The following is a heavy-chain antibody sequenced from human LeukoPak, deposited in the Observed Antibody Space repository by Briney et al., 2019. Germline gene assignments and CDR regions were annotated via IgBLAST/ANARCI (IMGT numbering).Heavy chain of an antibody. CDR2: IRYDGSNK. CDR1: GFTFSSYV. V-gene: IGHV3-30*02. CDR3: AKSPTYCGSDCYSTFDY. D-gene: IGHD2-21*02. Sequence: PGGSLRLSCAASGFTFSSYVMHWVRQAPGKGLEWVAFIRYDGSNKYYADSVKGRFAISRDNSKNTLYLQMNNLRAEDTAVYYCAKSPTYCGSDCYSTFDYWGQGNLVTVSS. J-gene: IGHJ4*02.